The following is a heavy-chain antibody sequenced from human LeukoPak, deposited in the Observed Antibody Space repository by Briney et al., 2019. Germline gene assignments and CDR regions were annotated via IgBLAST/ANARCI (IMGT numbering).Heavy chain of an antibody. D-gene: IGHD4-23*01. CDR3: ARIPLLGGYSYYYMDV. J-gene: IGHJ6*03. Sequence: SETLSLTCTVSGGSINSYQWSWIRQPPGKGLEWIGYLYHSGSTYYNPSLKSRVTISVDRSKNQFSLKLNSVTAADTAVYYCARIPLLGGYSYYYMDVWGKGTTVTVSS. CDR2: LYHSGST. V-gene: IGHV4-59*12. CDR1: GGSINSYQ.